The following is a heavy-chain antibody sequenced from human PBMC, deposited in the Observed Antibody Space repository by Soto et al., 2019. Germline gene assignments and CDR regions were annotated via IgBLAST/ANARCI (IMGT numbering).Heavy chain of an antibody. D-gene: IGHD1-1*01. V-gene: IGHV1-58*01. CDR1: GVTFTSSA. CDR3: ADDLRNWRL. J-gene: IGHJ4*02. Sequence: SVKVSSMASGVTFTSSAVQWVRQAGGPRLELIVLIVVCSVNTNYAQKFQERVHITRDMSTSTGYMGRSSLRSEDKAVSYCADDLRNWRLWGQGTLVTVPS. CDR2: IVVCSVNT.